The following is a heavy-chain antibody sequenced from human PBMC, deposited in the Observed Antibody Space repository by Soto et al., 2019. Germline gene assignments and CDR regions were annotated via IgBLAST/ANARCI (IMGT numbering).Heavy chain of an antibody. D-gene: IGHD6-19*01. Sequence: QVQLVESGGGVVQPGRSLRLSCAASGFTFSSYGMHWVRQAPGKGLEWVAVIGYDGSNKYYADSVKGRFTISRDNYKKTLYLQMNSRRAEDTAMYYCAREGHDSSCWYEEGAFDIWGQGTMVPVSS. CDR3: AREGHDSSCWYEEGAFDI. J-gene: IGHJ3*02. CDR2: IGYDGSNK. CDR1: GFTFSSYG. V-gene: IGHV3-33*01.